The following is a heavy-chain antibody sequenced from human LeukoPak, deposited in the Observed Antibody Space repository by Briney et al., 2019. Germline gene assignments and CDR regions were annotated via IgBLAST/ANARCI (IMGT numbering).Heavy chain of an antibody. V-gene: IGHV3-21*01. Sequence: GGSLRLSCAVSGLTLSRYSMKSVRQAPGRGLGWVSSISSSSSYITYGHSVKGRLTISRHNAQSSLYLQINSLRAEHTAGYYCARGGNLYCSATSCYDFAYWGEGTLVTVSS. CDR3: ARGGNLYCSATSCYDFAY. D-gene: IGHD2-2*01. CDR1: GLTLSRYS. CDR2: ISSSSSYI. J-gene: IGHJ4*02.